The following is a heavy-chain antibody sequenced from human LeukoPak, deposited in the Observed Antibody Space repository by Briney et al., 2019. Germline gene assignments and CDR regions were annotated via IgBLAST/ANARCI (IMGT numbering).Heavy chain of an antibody. J-gene: IGHJ3*02. V-gene: IGHV3-21*01. D-gene: IGHD3-3*01. Sequence: GGSLRLSCAASGFTFSSYSMSWVRQAPGKGLEWVSSISSRSSYKYYADPVRGRFTISRDNAENSLYLQMNSLRAEDTAVYYCAREGVVDAFDIWGQGTMVTVSS. CDR1: GFTFSSYS. CDR3: AREGVVDAFDI. CDR2: ISSRSSYK.